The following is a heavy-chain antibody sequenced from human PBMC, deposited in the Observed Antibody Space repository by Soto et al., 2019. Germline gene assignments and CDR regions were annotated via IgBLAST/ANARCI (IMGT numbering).Heavy chain of an antibody. CDR3: AKVSMVTRLEY. Sequence: PSETLSLTCTVSGASIGISYWSWIRQPPGKGLEWIGYIFYSGSTNYSPSLNSRVSISIDTSNSQFSLTLSSITSADMAVYYCAKVSMVTRLEYWGHRILVTVS. V-gene: IGHV4-59*01. D-gene: IGHD4-17*01. CDR1: GASIGISY. J-gene: IGHJ4*01. CDR2: IFYSGST.